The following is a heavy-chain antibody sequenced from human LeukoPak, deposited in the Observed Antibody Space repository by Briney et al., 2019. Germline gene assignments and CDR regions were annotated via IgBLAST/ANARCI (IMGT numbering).Heavy chain of an antibody. CDR3: ARIVMGTSTAEPFNY. J-gene: IGHJ4*02. D-gene: IGHD3-16*02. CDR1: RDTLTMYG. Sequence: ASVKVSCKASRDTLTMYGISWVPQALGQGLEWMGWISGYQGSTKYAQNFQGRVTMTIDASKNTVYIELRSLKSDDTAIYYCARIVMGTSTAEPFNYWGQGTLVAVSS. V-gene: IGHV1-18*01. CDR2: ISGYQGST.